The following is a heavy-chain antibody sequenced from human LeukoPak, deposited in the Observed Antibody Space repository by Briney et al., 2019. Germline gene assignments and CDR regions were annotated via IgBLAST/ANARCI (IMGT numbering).Heavy chain of an antibody. Sequence: GGSLRLSCAASGFTFTTYWMHWVRQAPGKGLVWVSHINSDGSITSYADSVKDRFTISRDNAKNTLYLQMNSLRAEDTAVYYCARDAVDTANAVWGQGTTVTVSS. CDR3: ARDAVDTANAV. CDR2: INSDGSIT. J-gene: IGHJ6*02. CDR1: GFTFTTYW. V-gene: IGHV3-74*01. D-gene: IGHD5-18*01.